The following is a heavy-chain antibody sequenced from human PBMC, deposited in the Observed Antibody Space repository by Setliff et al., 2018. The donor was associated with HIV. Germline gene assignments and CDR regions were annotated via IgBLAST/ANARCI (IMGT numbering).Heavy chain of an antibody. CDR2: IYYSGII. Sequence: KTSETLSLTCTVSGASFIRSRYYWSWIRQPAGKGLEWIGYIYYSGIISYSPSLKSRITISVDTSKNQFALKLKSVTAADTAVYYCARNGPFPTDAFDIWGQGTKVTVS. CDR3: ARNGPFPTDAFDI. J-gene: IGHJ3*02. CDR1: GASFIRSRYY. V-gene: IGHV4-61*10. D-gene: IGHD1-1*01.